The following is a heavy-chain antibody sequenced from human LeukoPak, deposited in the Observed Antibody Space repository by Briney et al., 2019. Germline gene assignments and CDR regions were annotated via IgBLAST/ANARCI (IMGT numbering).Heavy chain of an antibody. CDR1: GGSISSSSYY. Sequence: SETLSLTCTVSGGSISSSSYYWGWIRQPPGKGLEWIGSIYYSGSTYYNPSLKSRVTISVDTSKNQFSLKLSSVTAADTAVYYCARLDYYDNPDYWGQGTLVTVSS. D-gene: IGHD3-22*01. J-gene: IGHJ4*02. CDR3: ARLDYYDNPDY. V-gene: IGHV4-39*01. CDR2: IYYSGST.